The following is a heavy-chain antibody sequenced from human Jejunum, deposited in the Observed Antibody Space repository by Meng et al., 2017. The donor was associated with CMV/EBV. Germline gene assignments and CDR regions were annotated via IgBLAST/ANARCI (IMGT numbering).Heavy chain of an antibody. CDR3: ARDSGGWYGGIDY. Sequence: CAGSGFTFSSYSMNWVRQAPGKGLEWVSTISSTTTYIYHADSVKGRFTISRDNAKNSLFLQMDSLRVEDTAVYYCARDSGGWYGGIDYWGQGTLVTVSS. V-gene: IGHV3-21*01. CDR1: GFTFSSYS. D-gene: IGHD6-19*01. CDR2: ISSTTTYI. J-gene: IGHJ4*02.